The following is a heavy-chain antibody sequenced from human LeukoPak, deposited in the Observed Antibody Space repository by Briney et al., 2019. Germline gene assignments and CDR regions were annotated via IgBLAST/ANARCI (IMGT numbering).Heavy chain of an antibody. CDR1: GFTFSSCW. D-gene: IGHD5-12*01. V-gene: IGHV3-7*01. Sequence: PGGSLRLSCAASGFTFSSCWMSWVRQAPGKGLEWVANIKQDGSEKYYVDSVKGRFTISRDNAKNSLYLQMNSLRAEDTAVHYCARCPEGGWMADAFDIWGQGTMVTVSS. CDR2: IKQDGSEK. CDR3: ARCPEGGWMADAFDI. J-gene: IGHJ3*02.